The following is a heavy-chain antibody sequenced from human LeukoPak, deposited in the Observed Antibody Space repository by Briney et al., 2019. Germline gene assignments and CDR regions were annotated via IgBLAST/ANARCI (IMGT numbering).Heavy chain of an antibody. CDR3: ARAGYYYDSSTYAIDY. CDR2: IYISGRT. CDR1: GGSISSYY. V-gene: IGHV4-4*07. Sequence: SETLSLTCIVSGGSISSYYRGWIRQPAGRGLEWIGRIYISGRTNYNPSLKTRVTMSIDTSKNQFSLKLRSVTAADTAVYYCARAGYYYDSSTYAIDYWGQGTLVTVSS. D-gene: IGHD3-22*01. J-gene: IGHJ4*02.